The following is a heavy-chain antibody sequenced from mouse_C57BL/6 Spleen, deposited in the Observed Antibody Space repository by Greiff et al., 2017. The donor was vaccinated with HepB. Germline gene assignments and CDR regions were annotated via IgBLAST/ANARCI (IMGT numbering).Heavy chain of an antibody. CDR2: INPGSGGT. D-gene: IGHD1-1*01. CDR1: GYAFTNYL. CDR3: ARSSNYYGSSYWFAY. J-gene: IGHJ3*01. Sequence: VQLQESGAELVRPGTSVKVSCKASGYAFTNYLIEWVKQRPGQGLEWIGVINPGSGGTNYNEKFKGKAQLTADKSSSTAYMQLSSLTSEDSAVYFCARSSNYYGSSYWFAYWGQGTLVTVSA. V-gene: IGHV1-54*01.